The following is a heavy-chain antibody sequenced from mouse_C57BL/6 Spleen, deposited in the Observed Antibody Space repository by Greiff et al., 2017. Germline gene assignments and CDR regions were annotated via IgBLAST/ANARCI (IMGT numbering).Heavy chain of an antibody. CDR1: GFTFSSYG. J-gene: IGHJ2*01. CDR2: ISSGGSYT. V-gene: IGHV5-6*01. Sequence: DVQLVESGGDLVKPGGSLKLSCAASGFTFSSYGMSWVRQTPDKRLEWVATISSGGSYTYYPDSVKGRFTISRDNAKNTLYLQMSSLKSEDTAMYYCARHRDSSGLDYWGQGTTLTVSS. CDR3: ARHRDSSGLDY. D-gene: IGHD3-2*02.